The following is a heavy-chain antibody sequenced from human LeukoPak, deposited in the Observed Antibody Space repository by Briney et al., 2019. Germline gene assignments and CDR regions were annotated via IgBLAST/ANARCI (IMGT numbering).Heavy chain of an antibody. CDR2: IKNKTNGGTT. D-gene: IGHD3-10*02. CDR1: GFTFSNVW. J-gene: IGHJ4*02. V-gene: IGHV3-15*01. CDR3: ATDFSPTLMYYFDY. Sequence: GGSLRLSCAASGFTFSNVWMTWVRQAPGKGLEWVGRIKNKTNGGTTDYAAPVKGRFTILRDDSKNTLYLQMNSLKTEDTAVYYCATDFSPTLMYYFDYWGQGTLVTVSS.